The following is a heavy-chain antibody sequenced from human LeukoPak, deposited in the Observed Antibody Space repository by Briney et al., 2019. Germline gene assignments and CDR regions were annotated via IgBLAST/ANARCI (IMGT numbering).Heavy chain of an antibody. D-gene: IGHD3-3*01. CDR3: ARGGNPKYYDFWSGSIWTGYYYYYMDV. Sequence: GASVKVSCKASGYTFTSYDINWVRQATGQRLEWMGWMNPNSGNTGYAQKFQGRVTMTRNTSISTAYMELSSLRSEDTAVYYCARGGNPKYYDFWSGSIWTGYYYYYMDVWGKGTTVTVSS. CDR1: GYTFTSYD. J-gene: IGHJ6*03. V-gene: IGHV1-8*01. CDR2: MNPNSGNT.